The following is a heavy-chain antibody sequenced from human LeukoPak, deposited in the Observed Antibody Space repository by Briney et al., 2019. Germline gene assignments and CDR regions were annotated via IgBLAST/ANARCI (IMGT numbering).Heavy chain of an antibody. Sequence: GGSLRLPCAASGFTVSSNYTSWVRQAPGKGLEWVSVVYSGGSTYYADSVKGRFTISRDNSKNTLYLQMNNLRAEDTTVYYCARGYCSGGSCYWGAFDIWGQGTMVTVSS. CDR3: ARGYCSGGSCYWGAFDI. CDR1: GFTVSSNY. CDR2: VYSGGST. V-gene: IGHV3-66*01. D-gene: IGHD2-15*01. J-gene: IGHJ3*02.